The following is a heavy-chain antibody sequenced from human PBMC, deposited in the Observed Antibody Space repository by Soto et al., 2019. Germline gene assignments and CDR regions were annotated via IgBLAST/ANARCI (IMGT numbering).Heavy chain of an antibody. J-gene: IGHJ5*02. D-gene: IGHD2-2*01. CDR3: ARLSKGYCSDTSCYSWPDP. CDR2: INPGSGAT. Sequence: ASVKVSCKASGYKFTAYYMHWVRQAPGQGLEWMGWINPGSGATSYAQTFQGRVTMTRDTSINTVYMEVTSLRPDDTAVYYCARLSKGYCSDTSCYSWPDPWGQGTLVTVSS. CDR1: GYKFTAYY. V-gene: IGHV1-2*02.